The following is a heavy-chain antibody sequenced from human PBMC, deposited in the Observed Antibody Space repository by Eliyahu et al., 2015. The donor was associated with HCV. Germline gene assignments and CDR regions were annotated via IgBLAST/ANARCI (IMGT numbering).Heavy chain of an antibody. CDR2: IKGXASET. J-gene: IGHJ3*02. CDR3: ARENMIEVGGFDI. V-gene: IGHV3-7*01. CDR1: GXTFSNYY. D-gene: IGHD3-22*01. Sequence: EVQLVESGGRLVQPGGSLXXXCAASGXTFSNYYMNWVRQAPGXGLEWVAXIKGXASETFYVDSVKGRFTISRDNDENSVYLQIESLRAEDTAMYYCARENMIEVGGFDIWGQGTMVTVSS.